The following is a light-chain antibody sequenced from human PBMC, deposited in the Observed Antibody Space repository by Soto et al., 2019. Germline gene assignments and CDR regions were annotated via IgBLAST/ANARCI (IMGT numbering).Light chain of an antibody. CDR1: QSVSSF. Sequence: EIVLTQSPATLSLSPGERATLSCRASQSVSSFLAWYQHKPGQAPRLLIYDASNRATGIPARFSGSGSGTDFTLTISSLEPEDFAVYYCQQRSNGPLRTFGQGTKVEIK. V-gene: IGKV3-11*01. J-gene: IGKJ1*01. CDR2: DAS. CDR3: QQRSNGPLRT.